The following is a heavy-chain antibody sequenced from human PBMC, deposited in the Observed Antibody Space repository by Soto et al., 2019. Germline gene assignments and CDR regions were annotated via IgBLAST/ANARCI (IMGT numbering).Heavy chain of an antibody. CDR2: INHSGST. V-gene: IGHV4-34*01. CDR3: ARVRRSSSWQYYFDY. CDR1: GGSFSGYY. D-gene: IGHD6-13*01. Sequence: SETLSLTCAVYGGSFSGYYWSWIRQPPGKGLEWIGGINHSGSTNYNPSLKSRVTISVDTSKNQFSLKLSSVTAADTAVYYCARVRRSSSWQYYFDYWGQGTLVTVSS. J-gene: IGHJ4*02.